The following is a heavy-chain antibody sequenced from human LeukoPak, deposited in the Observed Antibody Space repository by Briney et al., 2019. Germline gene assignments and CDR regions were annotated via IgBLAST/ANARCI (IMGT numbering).Heavy chain of an antibody. CDR2: IKTNIDGETT. CDR1: GFTFSSYA. CDR3: TTGPSGYDYSSDY. Sequence: PGGSLRLSCAASGFTFSSYAMSWVRQAPGKGLEWVGRIKTNIDGETTDYAAPLKGRFTISRDDSKNTLYLQMNSLKTEDTAVYYCTTGPSGYDYSSDYWGQGTLVTVSS. J-gene: IGHJ4*02. V-gene: IGHV3-15*01. D-gene: IGHD4-11*01.